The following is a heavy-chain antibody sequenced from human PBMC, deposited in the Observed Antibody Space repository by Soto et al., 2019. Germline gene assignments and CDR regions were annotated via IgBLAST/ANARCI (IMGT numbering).Heavy chain of an antibody. Sequence: EVQLVESGGGLVKPGGSLRLSCAASGFTFSSYSMNWVRQAPGKGLEWVSSISSSSSYIYYADSVKGRFTISRDNAKNSLYLQMNSLRAEDTAVYYCAKDYGDYAGVVCGYWGQGTLVTVSS. J-gene: IGHJ4*02. D-gene: IGHD4-17*01. CDR2: ISSSSSYI. CDR1: GFTFSSYS. V-gene: IGHV3-21*01. CDR3: AKDYGDYAGVVCGY.